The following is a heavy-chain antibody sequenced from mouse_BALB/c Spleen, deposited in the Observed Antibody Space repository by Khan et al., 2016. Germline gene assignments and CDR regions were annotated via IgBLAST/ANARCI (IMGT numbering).Heavy chain of an antibody. V-gene: IGHV3-1*02. CDR2: IHYSGST. CDR1: GHSITSGYS. J-gene: IGHJ2*01. D-gene: IGHD2-10*02. Sequence: EVQRQESGPELVNPSQSLSLTCSVTGHSITSGYSWHWIRQFPGNKLAWMVYIHYSGSTNYNPSLKSRLSLSRDTSKNQFFLHLNSVTTEDTATYYATRSHPSTVRTSSCVDQWGQGTTLTVSS. CDR3: TRSHPSTVRTSSCVDQ.